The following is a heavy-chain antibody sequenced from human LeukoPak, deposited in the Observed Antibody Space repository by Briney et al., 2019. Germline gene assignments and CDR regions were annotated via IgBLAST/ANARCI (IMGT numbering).Heavy chain of an antibody. CDR2: INWDGGST. J-gene: IGHJ3*02. CDR3: ARTKQQLVLDAFDI. Sequence: PGGSLRLSCAASGFTFDDYGMSWVRQAPGKGLEWVSGINWDGGSTGYADSVKGRFTISRDKAKNSLYLQMNSLRAEDTALYYCARTKQQLVLDAFDIWGQGTMVTVSS. V-gene: IGHV3-20*04. D-gene: IGHD6-13*01. CDR1: GFTFDDYG.